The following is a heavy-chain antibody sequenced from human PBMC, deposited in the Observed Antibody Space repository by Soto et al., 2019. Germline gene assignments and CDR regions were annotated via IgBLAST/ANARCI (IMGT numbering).Heavy chain of an antibody. CDR2: IYYSGNT. CDR1: GGSVSSANYY. Sequence: SETLSLTSTVSGGSVSSANYYWGWIRQPPGKGLEWIGSIYYSGNTNYNPSLNSRVTISVDTSKNQFSLRLSPVTAADTAVYYCARVSGSYYHVYYFDYWGQGTLVTVSS. V-gene: IGHV4-61*01. CDR3: ARVSGSYYHVYYFDY. J-gene: IGHJ4*02. D-gene: IGHD1-26*01.